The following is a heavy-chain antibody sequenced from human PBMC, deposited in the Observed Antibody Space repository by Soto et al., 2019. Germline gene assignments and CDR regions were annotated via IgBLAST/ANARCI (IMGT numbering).Heavy chain of an antibody. CDR3: ARGDWVGGSCYSLAGSFYYYMDV. V-gene: IGHV3-74*01. Sequence: EVKLVESGGGLVQPGGSLRLSCAASGFTFSNYWMYWVRQAPGQGLVWVSRINSDGSVSRYADSVKGRLTISRDNVKNTLYLQMNRLRVEGTAVYYFARGDWVGGSCYSLAGSFYYYMDVWGKGTTVTVFS. CDR1: GFTFSNYW. D-gene: IGHD2-15*01. J-gene: IGHJ6*03. CDR2: INSDGSVS.